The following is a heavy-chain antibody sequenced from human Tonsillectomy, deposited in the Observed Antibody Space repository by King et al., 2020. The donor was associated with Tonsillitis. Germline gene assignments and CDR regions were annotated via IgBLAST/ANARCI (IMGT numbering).Heavy chain of an antibody. CDR3: AKSYDSGAWNYHYYMDV. Sequence: VQLVESGGGLVQPGGSLRLSCAASGFMFRSYAMSWVRQAPGKGLEWVSTIGGSGGTTYYADSVKGRFTISRDNSKNTLYLQMNSLRAEDTSVYYCAKSYDSGAWNYHYYMDVWGKGTTVTVSS. CDR1: GFMFRSYA. J-gene: IGHJ6*03. D-gene: IGHD3-22*01. CDR2: IGGSGGTT. V-gene: IGHV3-23*04.